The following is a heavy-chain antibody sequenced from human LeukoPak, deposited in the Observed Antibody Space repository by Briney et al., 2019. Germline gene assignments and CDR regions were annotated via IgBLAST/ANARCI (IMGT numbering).Heavy chain of an antibody. J-gene: IGHJ3*02. D-gene: IGHD3-3*01. CDR2: INHSGST. CDR3: ARGRITIFGVVKSKAFDI. Sequence: SETLSLTCAVYGGSFSGYYWSWIRQPPGKGLEWIGEINHSGSTNYNPSLKSRVTISVDTSKSQFSLKLSSVTAADTAVYYCARGRITIFGVVKSKAFDIWGQGTMVTVSS. V-gene: IGHV4-34*01. CDR1: GGSFSGYY.